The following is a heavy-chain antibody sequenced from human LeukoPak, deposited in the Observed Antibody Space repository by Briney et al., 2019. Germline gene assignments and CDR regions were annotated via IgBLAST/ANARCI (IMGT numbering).Heavy chain of an antibody. D-gene: IGHD5-18*01. CDR3: ARLYSSRLDP. V-gene: IGHV4-59*01. Sequence: PSQTLSLTCTVSGGSISSYYWSWIRQPPGKGLEWIGYIYYSGSTSYNPSLKSRVIISVDTSKNQFSLKLSSVTAADTAVYYCARLYSSRLDPWGQGTLVTVSS. CDR2: IYYSGST. J-gene: IGHJ5*02. CDR1: GGSISSYY.